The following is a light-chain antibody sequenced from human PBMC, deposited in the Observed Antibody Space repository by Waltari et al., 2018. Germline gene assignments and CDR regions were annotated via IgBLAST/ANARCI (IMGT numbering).Light chain of an antibody. J-gene: IGLJ1*01. V-gene: IGLV2-14*03. CDR2: EVT. Sequence: QSALTQPASVSGSPGQSITISCSGIGSDIGPSKYLSWYQQHPGKAPKLMIYEVTYRPSGVSDRFSGSKSGNTASLTISGLQAEDEADYFCCTYTSSDTRVFGTGTKVTVL. CDR1: GSDIGPSKY. CDR3: CTYTSSDTRV.